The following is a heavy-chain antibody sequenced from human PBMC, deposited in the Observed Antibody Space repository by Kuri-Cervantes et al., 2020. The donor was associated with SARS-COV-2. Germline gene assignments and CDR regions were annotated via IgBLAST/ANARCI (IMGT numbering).Heavy chain of an antibody. CDR1: GFTFSSYA. V-gene: IGHV3-30-3*01. CDR2: ISYDGSNK. D-gene: IGHD2-2*01. J-gene: IGHJ2*01. CDR3: ARRFYQYQLPHWYFDL. Sequence: GGSLRLSCAASGFTFSSYAMHWVRQAPGKGLEWGAVISYDGSNKYYADSVKGRFTISRDNTKNSLYLQMNSLRAEDTAVYYCARRFYQYQLPHWYFDLWGRGTLVTVSS.